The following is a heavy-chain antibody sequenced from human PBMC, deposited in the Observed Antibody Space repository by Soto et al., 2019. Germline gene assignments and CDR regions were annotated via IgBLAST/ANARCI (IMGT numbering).Heavy chain of an antibody. CDR1: GFTFSSYA. Sequence: GGSLRLSCAASGFTFSSYAMSWVRQAPGKGLEWVSAISGSGGSTYYADSVEGRFTISRDNSKNTLYLQMNSLRAEDTAVYYCAKDRKYSSSRNYFDYWGQGTLVTVSS. V-gene: IGHV3-23*01. CDR2: ISGSGGST. CDR3: AKDRKYSSSRNYFDY. D-gene: IGHD6-6*01. J-gene: IGHJ4*02.